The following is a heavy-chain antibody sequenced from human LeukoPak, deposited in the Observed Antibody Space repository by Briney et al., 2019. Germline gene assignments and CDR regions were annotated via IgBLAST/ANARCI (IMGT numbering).Heavy chain of an antibody. D-gene: IGHD2-2*01. J-gene: IGHJ4*02. CDR2: SGTVGDT. CDR1: GFTSSAYD. CDR3: VRAAMPYIINGRRFDY. V-gene: IGHV3-13*04. Sequence: GRSLRLSCAASGFTSSAYDMHWVRQITGGGLEWVSTSGTVGDTFYSDSVKGRFTISRENAKNSVHLQMNSLRVEDSAIYFCVRAAMPYIINGRRFDYWGQGTLVTVSS.